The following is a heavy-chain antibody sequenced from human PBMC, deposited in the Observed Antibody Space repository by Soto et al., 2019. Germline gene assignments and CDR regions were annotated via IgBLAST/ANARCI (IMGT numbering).Heavy chain of an antibody. Sequence: SETLSLTCSVSGDSTSSDYWSWIRQPPGKGLEWIGYIYNSGLTNYNPSLKSRLTISVDTSKNQFSLKLTSVTAADTAVYYCARARGSSQNLDTWGQGTLVTVSS. CDR3: ARARGSSQNLDT. CDR1: GDSTSSDY. J-gene: IGHJ5*02. D-gene: IGHD6-13*01. CDR2: IYNSGLT. V-gene: IGHV4-59*01.